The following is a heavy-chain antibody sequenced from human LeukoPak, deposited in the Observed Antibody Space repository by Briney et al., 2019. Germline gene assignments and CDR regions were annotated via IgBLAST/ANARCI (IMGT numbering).Heavy chain of an antibody. D-gene: IGHD1-7*01. CDR1: GRSFSGYY. CDR2: INHSGST. Sequence: SETLSLTCAVYGRSFSGYYWSWVRQPPGKGLEWIGEINHSGSTNYNPSLKSRVTISVDTSKNQFSLKLSSVTAADTAVYYCARAYNWNYGPYYYYYMDVWGKGATVTVSS. V-gene: IGHV4-34*01. J-gene: IGHJ6*03. CDR3: ARAYNWNYGPYYYYYMDV.